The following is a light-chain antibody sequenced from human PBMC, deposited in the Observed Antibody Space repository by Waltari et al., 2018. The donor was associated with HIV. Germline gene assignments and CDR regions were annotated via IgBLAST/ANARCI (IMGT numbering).Light chain of an antibody. Sequence: EIVLTQSPATLSLSPGERATLSCRASEFVEIFIGGFQQKPGQPPRLVVDNGSNRAAGIPARFTGSGSGTDFTLTISVLEPEDFAGYFCQQRRAWPPTFGGGTKVELK. J-gene: IGKJ4*01. CDR1: EFVEIF. CDR2: NGS. V-gene: IGKV3-11*01. CDR3: QQRRAWPPT.